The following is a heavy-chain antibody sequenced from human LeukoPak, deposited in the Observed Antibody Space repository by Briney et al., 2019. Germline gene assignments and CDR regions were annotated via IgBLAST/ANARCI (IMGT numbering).Heavy chain of an antibody. Sequence: SETLSLTCTVSGGSISSYYWSWIRQPPVKGLEWIGYIYYSGSTNYNPSLKSRVTISVDTSKNQFSLKLSSVTAADTAVYYCARRGSAPYYFDYWGQGTLVTVSS. CDR3: ARRGSAPYYFDY. CDR1: GGSISSYY. V-gene: IGHV4-59*08. J-gene: IGHJ4*02. CDR2: IYYSGST. D-gene: IGHD6-19*01.